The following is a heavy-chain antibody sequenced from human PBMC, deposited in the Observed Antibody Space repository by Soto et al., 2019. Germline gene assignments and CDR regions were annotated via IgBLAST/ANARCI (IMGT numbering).Heavy chain of an antibody. CDR3: ARERATTGIWYFDL. Sequence: EVQLVESGGGLVQPGGSLRLSCAASGFTFSDYDIHWVRQAAGKGLEWVSGIAISGDTNYAGSVTGRFTISRENARTSVYLQMNSLRAGDTAVYYCARERATTGIWYFDLWGRGTLVTVSS. CDR2: IAISGDT. CDR1: GFTFSDYD. J-gene: IGHJ2*01. D-gene: IGHD4-4*01. V-gene: IGHV3-13*01.